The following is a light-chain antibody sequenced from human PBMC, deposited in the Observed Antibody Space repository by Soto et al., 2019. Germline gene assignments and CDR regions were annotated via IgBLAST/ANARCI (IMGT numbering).Light chain of an antibody. V-gene: IGKV3-11*01. Sequence: EIVLTQSPATLSLSPGERATLSCRASQSVGSYFAWYQQKPGQAPRLLIYDAFSRATGIPARFSGXGSGTXXXXXXXXXEPEDFAVYFCQQRSSWPLTFGGGTMVEIK. CDR2: DAF. J-gene: IGKJ4*01. CDR3: QQRSSWPLT. CDR1: QSVGSY.